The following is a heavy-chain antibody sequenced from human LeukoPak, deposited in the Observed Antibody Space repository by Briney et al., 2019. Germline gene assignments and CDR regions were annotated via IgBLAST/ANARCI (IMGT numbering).Heavy chain of an antibody. CDR1: GGSISSYY. Sequence: SETLSLTCTASGGSISSYYWSWIRQPAGKGLEWIGRIYTSGSTNYNPSLKSRVTMSVDTSKNQFSLKLSSVTAADTAVYYCARDALYCSSTSCYRYWYFDLWGRGTLVTVSS. V-gene: IGHV4-4*07. J-gene: IGHJ2*01. CDR2: IYTSGST. D-gene: IGHD2-2*01. CDR3: ARDALYCSSTSCYRYWYFDL.